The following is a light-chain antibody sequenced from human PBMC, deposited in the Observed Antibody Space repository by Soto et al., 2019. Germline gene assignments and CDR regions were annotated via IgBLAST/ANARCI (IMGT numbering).Light chain of an antibody. CDR1: HPININ. CDR3: QHYQRYPPS. Sequence: DIQMTQSPSALSASVGDRVPITCRASHPININLVWFQQKPGKAPKSLIYAATNFQSGVTSRFSGSGGGTDFSLTISRLHPEDVATYYCQHYQRYPPSFGGGTKLEIK. CDR2: AAT. V-gene: IGKV1-16*01. J-gene: IGKJ4*01.